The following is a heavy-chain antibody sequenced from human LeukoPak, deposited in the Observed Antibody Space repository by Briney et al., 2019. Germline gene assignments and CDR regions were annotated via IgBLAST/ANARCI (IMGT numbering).Heavy chain of an antibody. J-gene: IGHJ3*02. CDR2: TRNKANSYTT. CDR3: ARFKDGVVGATTRDDAFDI. CDR1: GFTFSDHY. Sequence: GGSLRLSCAASGFTFSDHYMDWVRQAPGKGLEWVGRTRNKANSYTTEYAASVKGRFTISRDDSKNSLYLQMNSLKTEDTAVYYCARFKDGVVGATTRDDAFDIWGQGTMVTVSS. V-gene: IGHV3-72*01. D-gene: IGHD1-26*01.